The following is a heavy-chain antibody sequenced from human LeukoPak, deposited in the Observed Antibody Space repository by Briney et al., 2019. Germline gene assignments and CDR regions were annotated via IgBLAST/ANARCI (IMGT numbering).Heavy chain of an antibody. CDR1: GFTFSSYG. J-gene: IGHJ4*02. V-gene: IGHV3-30*18. D-gene: IGHD3-22*01. Sequence: GGSLRLSCAASGFTFSSYGMHWVRQAPGKGLEWVAVISYDGSNKYYADSVKGRFTISRDNSKNTLYLQMNSLRAEDMAVYYCAKTTDYYDSSGYPDYWGQGTLVTVSS. CDR2: ISYDGSNK. CDR3: AKTTDYYDSSGYPDY.